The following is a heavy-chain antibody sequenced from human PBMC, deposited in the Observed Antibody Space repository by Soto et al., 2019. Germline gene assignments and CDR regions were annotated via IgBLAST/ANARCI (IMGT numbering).Heavy chain of an antibody. D-gene: IGHD6-13*01. Sequence: QVQLVQSGAEVKKPGASVKVSCTASGYTFTSYAMHWVRQAPGQRLEWMGWINAGNGNTKYSQKFQGRVTITRDTSASTAYMELSSLRSEDTAVYYCARGSSSWYALFDYWGQGTLVTVSS. CDR3: ARGSSSWYALFDY. V-gene: IGHV1-3*01. CDR2: INAGNGNT. J-gene: IGHJ4*02. CDR1: GYTFTSYA.